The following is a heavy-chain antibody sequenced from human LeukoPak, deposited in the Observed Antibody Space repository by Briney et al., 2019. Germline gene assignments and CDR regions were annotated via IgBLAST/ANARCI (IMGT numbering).Heavy chain of an antibody. J-gene: IGHJ3*02. V-gene: IGHV3-30-3*01. CDR3: ARTYYYDSSGDAFDI. CDR2: ISYDGSNI. Sequence: GRSLRLSCAASGFTFSSYAMHWVRQAPGKGLEWVAVISYDGSNIYYAASVKGRFTISRDNPKNTLYLQMSSLRAEDTAVYYCARTYYYDSSGDAFDIWGQGTMVTVSS. D-gene: IGHD3-22*01. CDR1: GFTFSSYA.